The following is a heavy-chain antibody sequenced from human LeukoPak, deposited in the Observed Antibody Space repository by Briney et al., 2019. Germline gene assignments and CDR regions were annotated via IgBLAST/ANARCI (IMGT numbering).Heavy chain of an antibody. D-gene: IGHD5-18*01. V-gene: IGHV1-2*02. CDR1: GYTFTGYY. J-gene: IGHJ6*03. CDR2: INPNSGGT. CDR3: AANTAMVQRPQYYYYYMDV. Sequence: GASVKVSCKASGYTFTGYYMHWVRQAPGQGLEWMGWINPNSGGTNYAQKFQGRVTMTRDTSISTAYMELSRLRSDDTAVYYCAANTAMVQRPQYYYYYMDVWGKGTTVTISS.